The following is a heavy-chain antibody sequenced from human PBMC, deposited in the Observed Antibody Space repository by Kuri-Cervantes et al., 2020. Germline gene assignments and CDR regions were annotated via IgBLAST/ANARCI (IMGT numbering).Heavy chain of an antibody. D-gene: IGHD3-16*02. CDR1: GFTFDDYG. Sequence: GESLKISCAAFGFTFDDYGMSWVRQAPGKGLEWVSGINWNGGSTGYADSVKGRFTISRDNAKNSLYLQMNSLRAEDTALYYCARNLGTDYDYVWGSYRSPYYFDYWGQGTLVTVSS. V-gene: IGHV3-20*04. CDR3: ARNLGTDYDYVWGSYRSPYYFDY. J-gene: IGHJ4*02. CDR2: INWNGGST.